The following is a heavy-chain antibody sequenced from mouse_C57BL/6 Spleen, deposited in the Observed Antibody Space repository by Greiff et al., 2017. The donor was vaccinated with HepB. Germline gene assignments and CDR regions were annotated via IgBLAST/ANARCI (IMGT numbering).Heavy chain of an antibody. V-gene: IGHV1-69*01. CDR3: ARKDDGSSYERDWYFDV. D-gene: IGHD1-1*01. CDR1: GYTFTSYW. Sequence: QVQLQQPGAELVMPGASVKLSCKASGYTFTSYWMHWVKQRPGQGLEWIGEIDPSDSYTNYNQKFKGKSTLTVDKSSSTAYMQLSSLTSEDSAVYYCARKDDGSSYERDWYFDVWGTGTTVTVSS. J-gene: IGHJ1*03. CDR2: IDPSDSYT.